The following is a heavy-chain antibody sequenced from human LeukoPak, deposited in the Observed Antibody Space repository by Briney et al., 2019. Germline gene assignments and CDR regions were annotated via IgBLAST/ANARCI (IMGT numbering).Heavy chain of an antibody. Sequence: GGSLRLSCAASGFTFSSYEMNWVRQAPGKGLEWVSYISSSGSTIYYADSVKGRFTISRDNSKNTLYLQMNSLRAEDTAVYYCAKGSCSGGSCYPTLYYFDYWGQGTLVTVSS. J-gene: IGHJ4*02. CDR2: ISSSGSTI. D-gene: IGHD2-15*01. CDR1: GFTFSSYE. V-gene: IGHV3-48*03. CDR3: AKGSCSGGSCYPTLYYFDY.